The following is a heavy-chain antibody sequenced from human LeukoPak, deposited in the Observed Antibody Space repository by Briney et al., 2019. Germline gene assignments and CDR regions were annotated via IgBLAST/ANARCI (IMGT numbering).Heavy chain of an antibody. CDR2: IFPIFGTA. D-gene: IGHD2-15*01. CDR1: GGTFISYV. V-gene: IGHV1-69*05. J-gene: IGHJ6*03. CDR3: SRDSQGLLHYYYYYMDV. Sequence: SVRVSPEGSGGTFISYVIRGVRQAPGEGGEWVGGIFPIFGTANYAQKFQGRVTITTDESTSTAYMELSSLRSEDTAVYYCSRDSQGLLHYYYYYMDVWGKGTTVTVSS.